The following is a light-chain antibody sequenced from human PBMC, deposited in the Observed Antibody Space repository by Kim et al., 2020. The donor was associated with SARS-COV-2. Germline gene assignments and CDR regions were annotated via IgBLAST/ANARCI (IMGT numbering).Light chain of an antibody. CDR2: VNSDDSH. CDR1: SGHSSSA. Sequence: QLVLTQSPSASASLGASVKLTCSLSSGHSSSAIAWHQQQPEKGPRFLMKVNSDDSHTKGDGIPDRFSGSSSGAERYHTISSLQSDDEADYYCQTWGTGPLVFGGGTKLTVL. J-gene: IGLJ3*02. CDR3: QTWGTGPLV. V-gene: IGLV4-69*01.